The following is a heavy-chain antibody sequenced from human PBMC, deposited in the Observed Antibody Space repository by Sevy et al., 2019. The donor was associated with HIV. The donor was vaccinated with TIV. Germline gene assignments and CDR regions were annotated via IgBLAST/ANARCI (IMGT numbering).Heavy chain of an antibody. J-gene: IGHJ3*02. CDR2: LIPIFRTS. CDR3: SRVGGPAAISDAFDI. D-gene: IGHD2-2*02. V-gene: IGHV1-69*13. CDR1: GGNLHNYG. Sequence: ASVKVSCKASGGNLHNYGINWVRQAPGQGLEWMGGLIPIFRTSTYAQNFRGRITFASDEATSTFYLEMSSLSADDTAVDYCSRVGGPAAISDAFDIWGQGTMVTVSS.